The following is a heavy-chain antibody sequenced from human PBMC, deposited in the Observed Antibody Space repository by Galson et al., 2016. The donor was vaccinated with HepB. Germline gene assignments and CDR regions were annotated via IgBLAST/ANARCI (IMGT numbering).Heavy chain of an antibody. V-gene: IGHV1-69*13. CDR3: ARSGSKTVTFYFAY. Sequence: SVKVSCKASGGTFSNYAVSWVRQAPGQGLEWMGGIIPIFGTATYAQEFQGRVTITADESTSTAYMELSSLRSEDTAVYYCARSGSKTVTFYFAYWGQGTPVTVSS. D-gene: IGHD4-11*01. CDR2: IIPIFGTA. J-gene: IGHJ4*02. CDR1: GGTFSNYA.